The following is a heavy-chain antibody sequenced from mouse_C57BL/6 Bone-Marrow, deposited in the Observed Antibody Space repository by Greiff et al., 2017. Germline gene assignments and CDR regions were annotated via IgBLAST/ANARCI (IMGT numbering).Heavy chain of an antibody. J-gene: IGHJ3*01. Sequence: VQLKESGPGLVKPSQSLFLTCSITGFPITSGYYWIWIRQSPGKPLEWMGYITHSGETFYNPSLQSPISITRETSKNQFFLQLNSVTTEDTAMYYCAGVDYEFAYWGQGTLVTVS. CDR3: AGVDYEFAY. CDR2: ITHSGET. V-gene: IGHV12-3*01. D-gene: IGHD2-4*01. CDR1: GFPITSGYY.